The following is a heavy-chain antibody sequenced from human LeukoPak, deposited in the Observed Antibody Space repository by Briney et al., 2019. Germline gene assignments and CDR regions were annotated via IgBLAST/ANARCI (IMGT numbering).Heavy chain of an antibody. CDR1: EFTFTRYA. CDR2: ISGSGGTT. J-gene: IGHJ4*02. CDR3: TKGDDIWTAYPYYFDY. D-gene: IGHD3-9*01. Sequence: GGSLRLSCAASEFTFTRYAMSWVRQAPGKGLEWVSGISGSGGTTYYTDSVQGRFTISRDNSKNALYLQMDSLRAEDTAVYYCTKGDDIWTAYPYYFDYWGQGTLVTVSS. V-gene: IGHV3-23*01.